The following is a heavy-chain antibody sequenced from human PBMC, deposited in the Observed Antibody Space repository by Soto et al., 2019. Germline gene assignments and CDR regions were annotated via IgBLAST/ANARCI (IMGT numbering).Heavy chain of an antibody. CDR3: ARVVRFCSSPSCRGRNWFDP. J-gene: IGHJ5*02. V-gene: IGHV4-30-4*01. CDR1: GDPIGSGDFY. D-gene: IGHD2-2*01. Sequence: QVLLQESGPGLVKASQTLSLDCSVSGDPIGSGDFYWTWIRQTPERGLEWIGHIHHSGTTSYNPSLGNRISISMDTSRNVFSLSLTSVGVTDAAVYFCARVVRFCSSPSCRGRNWFDPWGQGTLVTVTS. CDR2: IHHSGTT.